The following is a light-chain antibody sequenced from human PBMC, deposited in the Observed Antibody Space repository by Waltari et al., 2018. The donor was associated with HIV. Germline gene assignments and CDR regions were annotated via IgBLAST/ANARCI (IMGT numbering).Light chain of an antibody. J-gene: IGLJ1*01. V-gene: IGLV2-14*03. CDR2: AVS. CDR1: SRHVAASNS. CDR3: SSYTSTSTVYV. Sequence: QSPLTLPASVSASPGQSLTNPSTVTSRHVAASNSTSWYQLHPGKSPKLMIYAVSKRPSGVSNRFSGSKSDNTASLTISGLQAVDEADYYCSSYTSTSTVYVFGTGTEVTVL.